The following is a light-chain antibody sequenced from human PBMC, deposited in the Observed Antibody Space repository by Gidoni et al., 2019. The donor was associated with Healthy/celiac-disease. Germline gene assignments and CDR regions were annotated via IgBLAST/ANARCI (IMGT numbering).Light chain of an antibody. CDR1: QSVSRN. J-gene: IGKJ4*01. V-gene: IGKV3-15*01. CDR2: GAS. CDR3: QQYNNWPFA. Sequence: EIVMTQSPATLSVSPGERATLSCRASQSVSRNLAWYQQKPGQAPRLLIYGASTRATGIPARFSGSGSGTEFTLTISSLQSEDFAVYYCQQYNNWPFAFXGXTKVEIK.